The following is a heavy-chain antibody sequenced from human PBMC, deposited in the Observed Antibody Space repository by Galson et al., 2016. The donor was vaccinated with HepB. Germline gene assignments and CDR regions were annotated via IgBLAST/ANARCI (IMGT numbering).Heavy chain of an antibody. CDR1: GFIFSNYG. V-gene: IGHV3-53*01. D-gene: IGHD4-17*01. CDR2: IYSGGST. CDR3: ARGGPTTVATGLLQYYYGMDV. Sequence: SLRLSCAASGFIFSNYGMSWVRQAPGKGLEWVSVIYSGGSTYYADSVKGRFTISRDNSKNTLYLQMNSLSAEDTAVYFCARGGPTTVATGLLQYYYGMDVWGEGTTVTVSS. J-gene: IGHJ6*04.